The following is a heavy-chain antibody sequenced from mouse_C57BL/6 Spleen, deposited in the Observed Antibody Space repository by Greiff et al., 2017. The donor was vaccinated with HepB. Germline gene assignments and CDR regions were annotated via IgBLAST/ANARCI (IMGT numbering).Heavy chain of an antibody. D-gene: IGHD2-4*01. CDR3: ERLAYDYDARYYAMDY. V-gene: IGHV1-7*01. CDR2: INPSSGYT. CDR1: GYTFTSYW. Sequence: QVQLKQSGAELAKPGASVKLSCKASGYTFTSYWMHWVKQRPGQGLEWIGYINPSSGYTKYNQKFKDKATLTADKSSSTAYMQLSSLTYEDSAVYYCERLAYDYDARYYAMDYWGQGTSVTVSS. J-gene: IGHJ4*01.